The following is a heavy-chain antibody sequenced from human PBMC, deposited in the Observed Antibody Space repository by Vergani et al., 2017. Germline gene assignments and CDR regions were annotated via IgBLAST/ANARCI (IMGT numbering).Heavy chain of an antibody. D-gene: IGHD3-22*01. V-gene: IGHV3-23*01. CDR2: ISASSGRT. CDR3: AKEHAYYYDSGGYHDAFDR. CDR1: GFTFNSYA. J-gene: IGHJ3*02. Sequence: EVQLLESGGGLVQPGGSLRVSCAASGFTFNSYAINWVRKAPGKGVEWVSAISASSGRTYYADSGKGRFTISRDNSMNTLYLQMNSLRAEDTAVYYCAKEHAYYYDSGGYHDAFDRWGQGTMVTVSS.